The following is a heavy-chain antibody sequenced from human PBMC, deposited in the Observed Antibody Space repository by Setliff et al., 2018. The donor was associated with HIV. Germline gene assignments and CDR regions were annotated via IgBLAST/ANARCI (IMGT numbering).Heavy chain of an antibody. CDR2: ISSSSRSK. Sequence: GESLKISCEASGFTFSTYSMNWVRQAPGKGLEWVSSISSSSRSKYYADSVKGRFTISRDNAKNSLYLQMNCLTAEDTAVYYCARDVSWRVRTYIDYWGQGALVTVSS. D-gene: IGHD3-3*01. CDR3: ARDVSWRVRTYIDY. V-gene: IGHV3-21*01. J-gene: IGHJ4*02. CDR1: GFTFSTYS.